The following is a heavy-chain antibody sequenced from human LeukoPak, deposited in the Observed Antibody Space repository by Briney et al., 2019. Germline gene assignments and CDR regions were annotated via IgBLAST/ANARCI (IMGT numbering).Heavy chain of an antibody. D-gene: IGHD6-19*01. CDR1: GFTFSSYA. CDR2: IKQDGSEK. J-gene: IGHJ4*02. Sequence: GGSLRLSCAASGFTFSSYAMHWVRQAPGKGLEWVANIKQDGSEKYYVGSVKGRFTISRDNAKNSLYLQMNGLRAEDTAVYYCARGYSSGWYFDYWGQGTLVTVSS. V-gene: IGHV3-7*03. CDR3: ARGYSSGWYFDY.